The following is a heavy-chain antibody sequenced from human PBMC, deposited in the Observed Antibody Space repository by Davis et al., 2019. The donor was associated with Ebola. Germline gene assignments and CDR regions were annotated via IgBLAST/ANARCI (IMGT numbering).Heavy chain of an antibody. Sequence: PGGSLRLSCAVSGFTFSSHAMSWVRQAPGKGLEWVAFIRFDGSSEYYADSVKGRFTISRDNSKNTLYLQMTSLRPEDTAMYYCAKEEWELPGDYWGQGTLVTVSS. D-gene: IGHD1-26*01. CDR2: IRFDGSSE. CDR3: AKEEWELPGDY. V-gene: IGHV3-30*02. J-gene: IGHJ4*02. CDR1: GFTFSSHA.